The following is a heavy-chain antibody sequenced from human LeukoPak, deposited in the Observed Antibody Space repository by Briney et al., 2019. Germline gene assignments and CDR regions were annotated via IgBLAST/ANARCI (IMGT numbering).Heavy chain of an antibody. J-gene: IGHJ4*02. Sequence: GGSLRLSCAASGFTFDDYAMHWVRQAPGKGLEWVSGISWNSGSIGYADSVKGRFTISRDNAKNSLYLQMNSLRAEDTALYYCAKVPTSVVVAATPFDYWGQGTLAPVSA. CDR1: GFTFDDYA. V-gene: IGHV3-9*01. CDR3: AKVPTSVVVAATPFDY. D-gene: IGHD2-15*01. CDR2: ISWNSGSI.